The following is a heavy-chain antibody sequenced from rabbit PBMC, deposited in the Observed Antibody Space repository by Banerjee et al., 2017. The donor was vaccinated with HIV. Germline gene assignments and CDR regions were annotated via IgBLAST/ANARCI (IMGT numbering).Heavy chain of an antibody. Sequence: KGLELIACIYSSNGDKWYASWVNGRFTISRSTSLNTVDLKMTSLTAADTATYFCARDLAGVIGWNFNLWGPGTLVTVS. CDR2: IYSSNGDK. CDR3: ARDLAGVIGWNFNL. J-gene: IGHJ4*01. V-gene: IGHV1S43*01. D-gene: IGHD4-1*01.